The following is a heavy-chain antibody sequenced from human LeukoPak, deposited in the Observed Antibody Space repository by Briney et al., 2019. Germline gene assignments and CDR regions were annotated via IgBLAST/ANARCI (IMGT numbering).Heavy chain of an antibody. CDR3: VRDADTSGYYSFTDY. J-gene: IGHJ4*02. CDR1: GFTFSYYG. D-gene: IGHD3-22*01. CDR2: IWNHGGDS. V-gene: IGHV3-33*01. Sequence: HAGRSLRLSCAASGFTFSYYGMHWVRQAPGKGLEWVAVIWNHGGDSQSADSVKGRFSISRDNSKNTLYLEMNSLRAEDTAVYYCVRDADTSGYYSFTDYWGQGTQVTVSS.